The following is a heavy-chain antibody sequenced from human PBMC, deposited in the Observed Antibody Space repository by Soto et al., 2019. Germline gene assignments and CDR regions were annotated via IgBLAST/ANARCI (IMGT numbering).Heavy chain of an antibody. J-gene: IGHJ4*02. CDR1: GFTFSSYG. V-gene: IGHV3-30*03. D-gene: IGHD6-6*01. CDR3: ATTLGDLEQLVPHYFDY. Sequence: QVQLVESGGGVVQPGRSLRLSCAASGFTFSSYGMHWVRQAPGKGLEWVAVISDDGSNKYYADSVKGRFTISRDNSKNTLYLQMNSLRAEDTAVYYCATTLGDLEQLVPHYFDYWGQGTLVTVSS. CDR2: ISDDGSNK.